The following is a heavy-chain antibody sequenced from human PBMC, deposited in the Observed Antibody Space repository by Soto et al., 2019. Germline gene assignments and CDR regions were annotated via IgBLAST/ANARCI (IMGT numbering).Heavy chain of an antibody. Sequence: ASVKGSCKASGYTFTNYGISWVRQAPAQGLECMGWISGYNGDTNYAQKFQGRVTMTTDTSTSTAHMELRSLRSDDTAVYYCARERRERRSGRWNALDGWGQGHTVTVSS. V-gene: IGHV1-18*04. J-gene: IGHJ6*01. CDR1: GYTFTNYG. CDR3: ARERRERRSGRWNALDG. CDR2: ISGYNGDT. D-gene: IGHD1-1*01.